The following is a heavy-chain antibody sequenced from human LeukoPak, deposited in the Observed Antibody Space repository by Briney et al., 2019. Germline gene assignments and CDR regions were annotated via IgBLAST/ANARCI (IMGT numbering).Heavy chain of an antibody. V-gene: IGHV3-21*01. D-gene: IGHD6-19*01. CDR2: ISSSSSYI. CDR3: ARTAVAGIDYYYYMDV. Sequence: GGSLRLSCAASGFTFSSYSMNWVRQAPGKGLEWVSSISSSSSYIYYADSVKGRFTISRDNAKNSLYLQMNSLRAEDTAVYYCARTAVAGIDYYYYMDVWGKGTTVTVSS. J-gene: IGHJ6*03. CDR1: GFTFSSYS.